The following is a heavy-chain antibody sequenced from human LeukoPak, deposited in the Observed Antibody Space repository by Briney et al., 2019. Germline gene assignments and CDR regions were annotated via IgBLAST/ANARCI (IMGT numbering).Heavy chain of an antibody. CDR1: GFTFSSYA. CDR2: ISYDGSNK. V-gene: IGHV3-30-3*01. Sequence: GRSLRLSCAASGFTFSSYAMHWVRQAPGKGLEWVAVISYDGSNKYYADSVKGRFTISRDNSKNTLYLQMSSLRAEDTAVYYCARDPVVRAKDWGTNFDYWGQGTLVTVSS. D-gene: IGHD3-16*01. CDR3: ARDPVVRAKDWGTNFDY. J-gene: IGHJ4*02.